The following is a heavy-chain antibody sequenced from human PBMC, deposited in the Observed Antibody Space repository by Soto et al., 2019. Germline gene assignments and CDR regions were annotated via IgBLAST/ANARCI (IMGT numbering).Heavy chain of an antibody. CDR2: IGTAGDT. J-gene: IGHJ6*02. Sequence: GGSLRLSCAASGFTFSSYDMHWVRQATGKGLEWVSAIGTAGDTYYPGTVKGRFTISRENGKNSLYLQMNSLRAEDTAVYYCARMAPYYYYYGMDVWGQGTTVTVSS. CDR1: GFTFSSYD. CDR3: ARMAPYYYYYGMDV. V-gene: IGHV3-13*01.